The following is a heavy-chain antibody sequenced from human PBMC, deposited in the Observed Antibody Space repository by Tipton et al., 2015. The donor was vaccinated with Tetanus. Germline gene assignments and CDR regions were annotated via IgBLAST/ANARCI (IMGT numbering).Heavy chain of an antibody. Sequence: TLSLTCTVSGGSISSSSYYWSWIRQPPGKGLEWIGYIYYSGSTNYNPSLKSRVTISVDTSKNQFSLKLSSVTAADTAVYYCARQWVAVATKHFDYWGQGTLVTVSS. V-gene: IGHV4-61*05. CDR1: GGSISSSSYY. J-gene: IGHJ4*02. CDR3: ARQWVAVATKHFDY. D-gene: IGHD6-19*01. CDR2: IYYSGST.